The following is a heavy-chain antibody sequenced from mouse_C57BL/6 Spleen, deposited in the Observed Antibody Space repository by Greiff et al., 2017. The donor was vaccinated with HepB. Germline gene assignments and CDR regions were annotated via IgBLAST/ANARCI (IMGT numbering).Heavy chain of an antibody. D-gene: IGHD1-1*01. Sequence: QVQLQQPGAELVKPGAPVKMSCKASGYTFTSYWITWVKQRPGQGLEWIGDIYPGSGSTNYNEKFKSKATLTVDTSSSTAYMQLSSLTSEDSAVYYCARGYYGSSSYFDYWGQGTTLTVSS. CDR1: GYTFTSYW. J-gene: IGHJ2*01. CDR2: IYPGSGST. CDR3: ARGYYGSSSYFDY. V-gene: IGHV1-55*01.